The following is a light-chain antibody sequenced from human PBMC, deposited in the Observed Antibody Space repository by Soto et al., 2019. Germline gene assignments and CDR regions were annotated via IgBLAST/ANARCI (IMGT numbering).Light chain of an antibody. J-gene: IGKJ1*01. CDR3: QQYYTSLWT. V-gene: IGKV3-20*01. CDR1: QSVSSTY. Sequence: EIVLTQSPGTLSLSPGERATLSCRASQSVSSTYLAWYQQKPGQAPRLLIYDASNRATGIPARFSGSGSGTNFTLTISSLQAEDVAVYYCQQYYTSLWTFGQGTKVDI. CDR2: DAS.